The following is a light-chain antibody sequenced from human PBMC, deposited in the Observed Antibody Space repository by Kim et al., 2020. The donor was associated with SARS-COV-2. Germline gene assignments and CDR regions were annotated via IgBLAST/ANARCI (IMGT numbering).Light chain of an antibody. CDR2: KAS. V-gene: IGKV1-5*03. Sequence: ASVGDTVSIPCRVSQPIHVWLDWYQQKPGRAPNLLIYKASYLEEGVPSRFSGSGSGTEFTLTISGLQREDFATYYCQQYNSDSPSTFGQGTKLEI. CDR3: QQYNSDSPST. J-gene: IGKJ2*02. CDR1: QPIHVW.